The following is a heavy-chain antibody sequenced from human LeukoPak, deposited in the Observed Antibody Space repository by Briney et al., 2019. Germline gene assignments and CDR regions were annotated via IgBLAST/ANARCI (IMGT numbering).Heavy chain of an antibody. CDR2: ISYDGSNT. D-gene: IGHD3-10*01. J-gene: IGHJ4*02. CDR3: GRDLRAYGSGSYVLDY. Sequence: PGRSLRLSCTASGFTFSTYAMHWVRQAPGKGLEWVAVISYDGSNTYYADSVKGRFTISRDNSKNTLYLETNSLGAEGTAVYYCGRDLRAYGSGSYVLDYWGQGTLVTVSS. V-gene: IGHV3-30-3*01. CDR1: GFTFSTYA.